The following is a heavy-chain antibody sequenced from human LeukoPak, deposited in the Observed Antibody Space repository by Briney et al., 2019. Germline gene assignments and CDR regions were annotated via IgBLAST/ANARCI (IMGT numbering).Heavy chain of an antibody. D-gene: IGHD1-26*01. CDR1: GGSISTYY. J-gene: IGHJ3*02. CDR2: IDYSAST. V-gene: IGHV4-59*01. Sequence: SETLSLTCTVSGGSISTYYWSWIRQPPGKGLEWIAYIDYSASTNYNPSLTSRVTISVDASKNQFSLKLNSVTAADTAVYYCARDSRRELLHAFDIWGQGTMVTVSS. CDR3: ARDSRRELLHAFDI.